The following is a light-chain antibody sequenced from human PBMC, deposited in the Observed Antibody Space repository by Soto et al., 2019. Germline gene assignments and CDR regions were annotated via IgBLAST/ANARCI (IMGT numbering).Light chain of an antibody. CDR2: KAS. J-gene: IGKJ1*01. V-gene: IGKV1-5*03. CDR1: QSISSW. Sequence: DIQMTQSPSILSASVVDRVTITFRSSQSISSWLASYQQKPGKAPNLLIHKASHLESGVPSRFSGSGSGTEITLTISSLQPGDFATYYCQHYNTYPWTFGQGTKVDIK. CDR3: QHYNTYPWT.